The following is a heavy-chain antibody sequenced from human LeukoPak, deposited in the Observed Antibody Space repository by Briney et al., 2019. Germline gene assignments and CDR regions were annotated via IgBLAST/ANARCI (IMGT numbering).Heavy chain of an antibody. J-gene: IGHJ4*02. CDR2: IYYSGST. D-gene: IGHD3-22*01. V-gene: IGHV4-59*12. CDR3: ARTLAPYDSSGYLDY. CDR1: GGSISSYY. Sequence: SETLSLTCTVSGGSISSYYWSWIRQPPGKGLEWIGYIYYSGSTNYNPSLKSRVTISVDTSKNQFSLKLSSVTAADTAVYYCARTLAPYDSSGYLDYWGQGTLVTVSS.